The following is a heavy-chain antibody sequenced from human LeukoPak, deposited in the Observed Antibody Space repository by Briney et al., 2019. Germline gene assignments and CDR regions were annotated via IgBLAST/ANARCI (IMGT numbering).Heavy chain of an antibody. CDR3: ARDQRSLRIGYYFDY. Sequence: QTGGSLRLSCAASGFTVSDHWMNWVRQAPGKGLEWVANIKQDGSEKYYVDSVKGRFTISRDSAKNSLYLQMNSLRAEHTAVYYCARDQRSLRIGYYFDYWGQGTLVTVSS. J-gene: IGHJ4*02. D-gene: IGHD5/OR15-5a*01. CDR2: IKQDGSEK. V-gene: IGHV3-7*01. CDR1: GFTVSDHW.